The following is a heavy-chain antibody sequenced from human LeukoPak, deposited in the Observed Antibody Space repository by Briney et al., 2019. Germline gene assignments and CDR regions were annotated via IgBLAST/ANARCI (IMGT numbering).Heavy chain of an antibody. CDR1: GFTFSGYG. Sequence: PGRSLRLSCAASGFTFSGYGMHWVRQAPGKGLDWVAVIWYDGSRKYYVDSVKGRFTISRDNSKNTLYLQMNSLRAEDTAVYYCAKVPRITMIVVVPVIGGQGTLVTVSS. D-gene: IGHD3-22*01. CDR2: IWYDGSRK. CDR3: AKVPRITMIVVVPVI. J-gene: IGHJ4*02. V-gene: IGHV3-33*06.